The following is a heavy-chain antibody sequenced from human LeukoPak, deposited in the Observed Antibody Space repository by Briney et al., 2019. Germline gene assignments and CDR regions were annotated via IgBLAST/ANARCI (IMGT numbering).Heavy chain of an antibody. CDR1: GYTFTGYY. Sequence: ASVKVSCKASGYTFTGYYMHWVRQAPGQGLEWMGWMNPNSGNTGYAQKFQGRVTMTRNTSISTAYIELSSLRSEDTAVYYCARKTWAILLWFGELLSYNWFDPWGQGTLVTVSS. J-gene: IGHJ5*02. D-gene: IGHD3-10*01. V-gene: IGHV1-8*02. CDR2: MNPNSGNT. CDR3: ARKTWAILLWFGELLSYNWFDP.